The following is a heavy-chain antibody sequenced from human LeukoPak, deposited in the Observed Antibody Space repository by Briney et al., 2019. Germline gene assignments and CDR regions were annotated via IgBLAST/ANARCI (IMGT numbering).Heavy chain of an antibody. CDR2: IYYSGST. J-gene: IGHJ6*02. V-gene: IGHV4-59*01. CDR1: GGSISSFY. D-gene: IGHD3/OR15-3a*01. CDR3: ARSFGPYYYYGMDV. Sequence: SETLSLICTVSGGSISSFYWNWIRQPPGKGLGWIGYIYYSGSTNYNPSLKSRVTISVDTSKNQFSLRLSSVTAADTAVYYCARSFGPYYYYGMDVWGQGTTVTVSS.